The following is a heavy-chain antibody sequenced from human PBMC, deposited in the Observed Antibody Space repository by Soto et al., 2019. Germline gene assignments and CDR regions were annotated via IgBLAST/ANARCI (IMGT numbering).Heavy chain of an antibody. D-gene: IGHD6-6*01. V-gene: IGHV3-7*04. CDR1: GFTFSNYW. J-gene: IGHJ4*02. CDR3: ARYLASGPIDY. CDR2: IKQDGSEK. Sequence: PGGSLRLSCAASGFTFSNYWMSWVRQAPGKGLEWVANIKQDGSEKLYVDSVKGRFTISRDNAKKLLYLQMNSLRADDTAVYYCARYLASGPIDYWGQGTLVTVS.